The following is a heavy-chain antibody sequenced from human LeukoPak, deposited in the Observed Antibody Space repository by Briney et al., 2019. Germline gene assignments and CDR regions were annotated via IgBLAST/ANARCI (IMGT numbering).Heavy chain of an antibody. CDR1: GGTFSSYA. D-gene: IGHD2-2*01. J-gene: IGHJ4*02. Sequence: ASVKVSCKASGGTFSSYAISWVRQAPGQGLEWMGRIIPILGIANYAQKFQGRVTITADKSTSTAYMELSSLRSEDTAVYYCARDCSSTSCYWPVFDYWGQGTLVTVSS. CDR3: ARDCSSTSCYWPVFDY. V-gene: IGHV1-69*04. CDR2: IIPILGIA.